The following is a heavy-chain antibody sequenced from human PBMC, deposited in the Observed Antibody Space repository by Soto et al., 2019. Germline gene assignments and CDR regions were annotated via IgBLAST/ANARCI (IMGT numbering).Heavy chain of an antibody. D-gene: IGHD3-16*01. Sequence: ASVKVSCKASGYTFTGYYMHWVRQAPGQGLEWMGWINPNSGGTNYAQKFQGWVTMTRDTSISTAYMELSRLRSDDTAVYYCARNRMLGAGDAFDIWGQGTMVTVSS. CDR1: GYTFTGYY. CDR2: INPNSGGT. J-gene: IGHJ3*02. V-gene: IGHV1-2*04. CDR3: ARNRMLGAGDAFDI.